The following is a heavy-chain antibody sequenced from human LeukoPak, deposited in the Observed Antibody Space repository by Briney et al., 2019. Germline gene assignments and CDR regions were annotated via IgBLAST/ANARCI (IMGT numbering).Heavy chain of an antibody. CDR3: ARFGYSGWNLEN. Sequence: PGGSLRLSCAASGFTFTSCWMSWVRQAPGKGLEWVDNIKQDGSEKYYVDSVKGRFTISRDDTESSLYVQMNSLRDEDTAVYYCARFGYSGWNLENWGQGTLVTVSS. V-gene: IGHV3-7*01. CDR1: GFTFTSCW. D-gene: IGHD5-12*01. CDR2: IKQDGSEK. J-gene: IGHJ4*02.